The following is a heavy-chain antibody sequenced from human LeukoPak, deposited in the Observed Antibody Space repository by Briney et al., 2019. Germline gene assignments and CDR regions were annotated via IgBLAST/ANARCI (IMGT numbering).Heavy chain of an antibody. V-gene: IGHV4-31*03. J-gene: IGHJ6*02. CDR2: IYYSGST. D-gene: IGHD5-18*01. Sequence: SETLSLTCTVSGGSISSGGYSWSWIRQHPGKGLEWIGYIYYSGSTYYNPSLKSRVTISVGTSKNQFSLKLSSVTAADTAVYYCASTPYSRDYYYYGMDVWGQGTTVTVSS. CDR1: GGSISSGGYS. CDR3: ASTPYSRDYYYYGMDV.